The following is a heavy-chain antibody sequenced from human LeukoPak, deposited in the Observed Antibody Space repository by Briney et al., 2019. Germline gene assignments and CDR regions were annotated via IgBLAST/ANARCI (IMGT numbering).Heavy chain of an antibody. Sequence: GRIGEIYHSGSTNYNPSLKSRVTISVDTSKNQFSLKLSSVTAADTAVYYCARRHRSITMVRGTFDYWGQGTLVTVSS. CDR3: ARRHRSITMVRGTFDY. CDR2: IYHSGST. V-gene: IGHV4-34*01. D-gene: IGHD3-10*01. J-gene: IGHJ4*02.